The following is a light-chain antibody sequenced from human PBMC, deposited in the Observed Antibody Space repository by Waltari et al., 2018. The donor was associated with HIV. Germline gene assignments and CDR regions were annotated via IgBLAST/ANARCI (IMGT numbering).Light chain of an antibody. CDR2: TDS. J-gene: IGLJ1*01. CDR1: VLPNHY. V-gene: IGLV3-25*03. Sequence: SYELTQPPSVSVSPGQTARITCSGEVLPNHYTLWYQQKSGQAPVLVVYTDSERPAGIPERFSGSSSGTTVTLFIDGVQAEDEADYYCQAADSSGSYFVFGTGTKVTVL. CDR3: QAADSSGSYFV.